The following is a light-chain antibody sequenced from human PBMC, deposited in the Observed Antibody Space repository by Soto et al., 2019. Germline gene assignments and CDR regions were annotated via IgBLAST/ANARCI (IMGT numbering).Light chain of an antibody. J-gene: IGKJ1*01. V-gene: IGKV3-20*01. Sequence: EIVLTQSPGTLSLSPGERATLSCRASQSVSSIYLAWYQHKPGQAPRLLIYGASSRATGIPDRFSGSGSGTDFTLTISRLEPEDFAVYSCQQYCSSSWTFGRGTTVEIK. CDR1: QSVSSIY. CDR2: GAS. CDR3: QQYCSSSWT.